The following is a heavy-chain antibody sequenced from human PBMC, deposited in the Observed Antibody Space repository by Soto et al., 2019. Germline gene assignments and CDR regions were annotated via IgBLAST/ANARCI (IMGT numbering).Heavy chain of an antibody. J-gene: IGHJ4*02. CDR1: RGSINNSY. CDR2: IYYTGTT. V-gene: IGHV4-59*08. CDR3: ARRWGDYFDY. Sequence: SETLSLTCAVSRGSINNSYWTWIRQPPGKRLEWIGYIYYTGTTNYNPSLRGRVTISVDTSKNQFSLKLSSVTAADTAVYYCARRWGDYFDYWGQGTLVTVSS. D-gene: IGHD3-16*01.